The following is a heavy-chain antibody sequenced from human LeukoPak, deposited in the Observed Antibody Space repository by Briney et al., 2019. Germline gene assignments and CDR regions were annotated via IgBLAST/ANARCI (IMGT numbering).Heavy chain of an antibody. J-gene: IGHJ6*03. CDR3: ARGHVLRFLEWFPRVNYYYYYYMDV. V-gene: IGHV3-30*02. CDR1: GFTFSSYG. D-gene: IGHD3-3*01. CDR2: IRYDGSNK. Sequence: GGSLRLSCAASGFTFSSYGMHWVRQAPGKGLEWVAFIRYDGSNKYYADSVKGRFTISRDNSKNTLYLQMNSLRAEDTAVYYCARGHVLRFLEWFPRVNYYYYYYMDVWGKGTTVTVSS.